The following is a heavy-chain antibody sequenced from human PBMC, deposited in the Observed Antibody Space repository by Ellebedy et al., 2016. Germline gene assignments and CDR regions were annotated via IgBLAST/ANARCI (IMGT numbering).Heavy chain of an antibody. CDR3: ARCTYYHDSSGYYTTYYFDY. CDR1: GFSLSTSGMC. CDR2: IDWDDDK. Sequence: SGPTLVKPTQTLTLTCTFSGFSLSTSGMCVSWIRQPPGKALEWLALIDWDDDKYYSTSLKTRLTISKDTSKNQVVLTMTNMDPVDTATYYCARCTYYHDSSGYYTTYYFDYWGQGTLVTVSS. D-gene: IGHD3-22*01. J-gene: IGHJ4*02. V-gene: IGHV2-70*01.